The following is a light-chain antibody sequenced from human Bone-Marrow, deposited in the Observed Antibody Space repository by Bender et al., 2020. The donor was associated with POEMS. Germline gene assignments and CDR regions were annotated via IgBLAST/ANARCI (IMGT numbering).Light chain of an antibody. CDR1: KLGEEY. CDR3: YSTVSSANQV. V-gene: IGLV3-10*01. J-gene: IGLJ2*01. Sequence: SYELTQPPSVSVSPGQTATITCSGEKLGEEYACWYQQKPGQSPVVVIYEDNKRPSGIPERFSGSSSGTLATLTISGAQVEDDGDYYCYSTVSSANQVFGGGTKLTVL. CDR2: EDN.